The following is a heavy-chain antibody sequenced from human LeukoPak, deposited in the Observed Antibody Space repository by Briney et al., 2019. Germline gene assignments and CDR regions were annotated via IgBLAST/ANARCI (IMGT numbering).Heavy chain of an antibody. CDR1: GYTFTSYD. CDR3: ARSGIPYYYGSGHVSAFDI. D-gene: IGHD3-10*01. V-gene: IGHV1-8*01. Sequence: ASVTVSFKASGYTFTSYDINWVRQATGQGLEWMGWMNPNSGNTGYAQKFQGRVTMTRNTSISTAYMELSSLRSEDTAVYYCARSGIPYYYGSGHVSAFDIWGQGTMVTVSS. CDR2: MNPNSGNT. J-gene: IGHJ3*02.